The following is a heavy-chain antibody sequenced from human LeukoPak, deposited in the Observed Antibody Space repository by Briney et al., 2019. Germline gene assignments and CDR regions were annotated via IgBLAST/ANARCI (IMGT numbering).Heavy chain of an antibody. V-gene: IGHV1-8*01. Sequence: ASVKVSCTASGYTFTSYDINWVRQATGQGLEWMGWMNPNSGNTGYAQKFQGRVTMTRNTSISTAYMELSSLRSEDTAVYYCARAFSKRQTYRLGRILVFDYWGQGTLVTVSS. D-gene: IGHD2-21*01. CDR2: MNPNSGNT. J-gene: IGHJ4*02. CDR3: ARAFSKRQTYRLGRILVFDY. CDR1: GYTFTSYD.